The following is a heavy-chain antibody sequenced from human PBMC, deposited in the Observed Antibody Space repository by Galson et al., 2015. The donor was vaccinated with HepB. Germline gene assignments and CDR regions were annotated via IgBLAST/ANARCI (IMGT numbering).Heavy chain of an antibody. CDR3: ARDKYDFWEPAHWFDP. CDR2: ISSSSSYI. Sequence: SLRLSCAASGFTFSSYSMNWVRQAPGKGLEWVSSISSSSSYIYYADSVKGRFTISRDNAKNSLYLQMNSLRAEDTAVYYCARDKYDFWEPAHWFDPWGQGTLVTVSS. J-gene: IGHJ5*02. CDR1: GFTFSSYS. D-gene: IGHD3-3*01. V-gene: IGHV3-21*01.